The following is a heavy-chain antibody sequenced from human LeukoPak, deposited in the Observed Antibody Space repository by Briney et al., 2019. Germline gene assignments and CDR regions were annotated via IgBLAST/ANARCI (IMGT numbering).Heavy chain of an antibody. CDR3: ARWTSIARNAFDI. Sequence: QTGGSLRLSCAASGFTFSSYAMHWVRQAPGKGLEWVAVISYDGSNKYYADSVKGRFTISRDNSKNTLYLQMNSLRAEDTAVYYCARWTSIARNAFDIWGQGTMVTVSS. CDR1: GFTFSSYA. V-gene: IGHV3-30*01. CDR2: ISYDGSNK. J-gene: IGHJ3*02. D-gene: IGHD2-21*01.